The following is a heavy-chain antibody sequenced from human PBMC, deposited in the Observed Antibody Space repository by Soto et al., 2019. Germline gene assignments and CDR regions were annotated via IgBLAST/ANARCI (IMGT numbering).Heavy chain of an antibody. J-gene: IGHJ4*02. V-gene: IGHV4-61*01. D-gene: IGHD6-19*01. Sequence: PSETLSLTCTVSGGSGRSGRYYWSWSRQPPGKGLEWIGYVFYSGSTRYNPSLNSRVTISVDTSKNQFSLKLTSVTAADTAMYYCARVPLPSVAVADVYYFDCWGQGPLVTVSS. CDR2: VFYSGST. CDR1: GGSGRSGRYY. CDR3: ARVPLPSVAVADVYYFDC.